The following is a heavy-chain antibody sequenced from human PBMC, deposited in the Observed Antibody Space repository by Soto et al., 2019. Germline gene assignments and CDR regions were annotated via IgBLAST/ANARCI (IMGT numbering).Heavy chain of an antibody. D-gene: IGHD1-7*01. Sequence: SQPLSLTCAISGDSVSSNSAAWNWIRQSPSRGLKWLGRTYYRSKWFNDYAVSVKSRITINPDTSKNQFSLQLNSVTPEDTALYYCARGSKSITGTIWFDPWGQGTLVTVSS. V-gene: IGHV6-1*01. CDR2: TYYRSKWFN. J-gene: IGHJ5*02. CDR1: GDSVSSNSAA. CDR3: ARGSKSITGTIWFDP.